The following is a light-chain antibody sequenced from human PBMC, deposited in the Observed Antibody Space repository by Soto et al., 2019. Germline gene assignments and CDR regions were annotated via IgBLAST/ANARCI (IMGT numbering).Light chain of an antibody. J-gene: IGKJ1*01. CDR3: QQYDRCPTT. V-gene: IGKV3-20*01. CDR1: QTVRNNY. Sequence: EIELTQSPCPLSPSIGARVTXSCRASQTVRNNYLAWCQQKPGHAPRFIMYGASRGATGIPDRFSRCGSGTDFTLTISRLEPEDSAMYHCQQYDRCPTTFGQGTKVDIK. CDR2: GAS.